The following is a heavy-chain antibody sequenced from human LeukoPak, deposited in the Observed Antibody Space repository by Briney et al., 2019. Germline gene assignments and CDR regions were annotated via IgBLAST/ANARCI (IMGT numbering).Heavy chain of an antibody. CDR3: AREALQQLVSFDY. J-gene: IGHJ4*02. CDR1: GFTFSSYW. Sequence: GGSLRLSCAASGFTFSSYWMSWVRQAPGKGLEWVANIKQDGSEKYYVDSVKGRFTISRDNAKNSLYLQMNSLRAEDTAVYYCAREALQQLVSFDYWGQGTLVTVSS. V-gene: IGHV3-7*03. D-gene: IGHD6-13*01. CDR2: IKQDGSEK.